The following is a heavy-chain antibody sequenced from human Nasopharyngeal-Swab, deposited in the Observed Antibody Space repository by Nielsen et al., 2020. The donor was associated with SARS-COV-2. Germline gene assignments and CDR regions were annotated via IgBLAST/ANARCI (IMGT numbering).Heavy chain of an antibody. Sequence: GESLKISCAASGFTFNNYNFNWVRQAPGKELEWVSSISSSSSYIYYADSVKGRFTISGGNAKNSLYLQMNSLRAEDTAVYYCARDGLDYDFWSAYFMDVWGQGTTVTVSS. CDR2: ISSSSSYI. CDR1: GFTFNNYN. D-gene: IGHD3-3*01. CDR3: ARDGLDYDFWSAYFMDV. V-gene: IGHV3-21*01. J-gene: IGHJ6*02.